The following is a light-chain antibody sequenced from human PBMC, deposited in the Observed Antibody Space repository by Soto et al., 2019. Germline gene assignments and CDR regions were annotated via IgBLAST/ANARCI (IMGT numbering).Light chain of an antibody. CDR1: QSVGSTY. J-gene: IGKJ2*01. CDR3: QQYGSSSFT. Sequence: EIVLTQSPGTLSLSPGERATLSCMASQSVGSTYLAWYQQKPGQAPSLLIYGASTRAAGIPDRFSGSGSGTDLTLTIRRLEPEDFAVYYCQQYGSSSFTFGQGTKVDIE. CDR2: GAS. V-gene: IGKV3-20*01.